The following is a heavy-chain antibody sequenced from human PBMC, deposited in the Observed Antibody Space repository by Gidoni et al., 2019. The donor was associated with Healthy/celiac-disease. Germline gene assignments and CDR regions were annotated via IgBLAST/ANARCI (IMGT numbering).Heavy chain of an antibody. CDR1: GFTFSGSA. J-gene: IGHJ4*02. D-gene: IGHD3-3*01. Sequence: EVQLVESGGGLVQPGGSLKLSCAASGFTFSGSAMHWVRQASGKGLEWVGRIRSKANSYATAYAASVKGRFTISRDDSKNTAYLQMNSLKTEDTAVYYCTRQKVDYDFWSGFSAGDYWGQGTLVTVSS. CDR3: TRQKVDYDFWSGFSAGDY. CDR2: IRSKANSYAT. V-gene: IGHV3-73*02.